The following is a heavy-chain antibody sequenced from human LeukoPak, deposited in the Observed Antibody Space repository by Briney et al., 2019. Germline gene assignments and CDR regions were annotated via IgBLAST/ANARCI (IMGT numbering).Heavy chain of an antibody. CDR1: GFTFSSYA. CDR3: AKESRRDGYNFWDPPVTYFDY. J-gene: IGHJ4*02. D-gene: IGHD5-24*01. Sequence: GGSLRLSCAASGFTFSSYAMSWVRQAPGKGLEWVSVISGSGGSTYYADSVKGRFTISRDNSKNTLYLQMNSLRAEDTAVYYCAKESRRDGYNFWDPPVTYFDYWGQGTLVTVSS. CDR2: ISGSGGST. V-gene: IGHV3-23*01.